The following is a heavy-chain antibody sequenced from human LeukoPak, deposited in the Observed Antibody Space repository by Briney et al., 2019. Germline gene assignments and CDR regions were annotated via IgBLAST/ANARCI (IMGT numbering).Heavy chain of an antibody. CDR3: AKDPRPTMIVVVTPFDY. CDR2: ISGGGGTT. V-gene: IGHV3-23*01. D-gene: IGHD3-22*01. J-gene: IGHJ4*02. Sequence: PGGSLRLSCAASGFTFSGYAMTWVRQAPGKGLEWVSAISGGGGTTYYRDSVKGRFTISRDNSKNTLYLQMNSLRAEDTAVYYCAKDPRPTMIVVVTPFDYWGQGTLVTVSS. CDR1: GFTFSGYA.